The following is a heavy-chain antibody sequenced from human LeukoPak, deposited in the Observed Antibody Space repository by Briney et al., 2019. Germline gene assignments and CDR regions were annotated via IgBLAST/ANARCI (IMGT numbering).Heavy chain of an antibody. CDR3: ARGPNSNWSGLDF. V-gene: IGHV3-74*01. D-gene: IGHD6-6*01. J-gene: IGHJ4*02. CDR1: GFSFSGHW. CDR2: ISPTGSTT. Sequence: PGGSLRLSCTASGFSFSGHWMHRARQLPGKGLVWVSRISPTGSTTRYADSVKGRFTVSRDNAKNTLYLQVNNLRAEDTAVYYCARGPNSNWSGLDFWGQGTLLTVSS.